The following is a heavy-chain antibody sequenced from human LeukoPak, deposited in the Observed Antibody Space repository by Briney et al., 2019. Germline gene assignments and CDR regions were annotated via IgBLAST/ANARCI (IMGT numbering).Heavy chain of an antibody. CDR3: ARVKAGYMDV. CDR1: GGSISSGNYY. J-gene: IGHJ6*03. V-gene: IGHV4-61*02. CDR2: IYTSGST. Sequence: PSETLSLTCTVSGGSISSGNYYWTWIRQPAGKGLELIGRIYTSGSTSYNPSLKSRVTISVDTSKNQFSLKLSSVTAADTAVYYCARVKAGYMDVWGKGTTVTVSS.